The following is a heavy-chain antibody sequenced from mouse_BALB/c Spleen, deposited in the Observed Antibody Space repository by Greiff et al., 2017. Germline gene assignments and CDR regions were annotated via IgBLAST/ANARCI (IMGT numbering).Heavy chain of an antibody. D-gene: IGHD1-1*01. V-gene: IGHV2-9-2*01. CDR1: GFSLTSYD. CDR2: IWTGGGT. Sequence: QVQLKQSGPGLVAPSQSLSITCTVSGFSLTSYDISWIRQPPGKGLEWLGVIWTGGGTNYNSAFMSRLSISKDNSKSQVFLKMNSLQTDDTAIYYCVRDYYGSFYYFDYWGQGTTLTVSS. CDR3: VRDYYGSFYYFDY. J-gene: IGHJ2*01.